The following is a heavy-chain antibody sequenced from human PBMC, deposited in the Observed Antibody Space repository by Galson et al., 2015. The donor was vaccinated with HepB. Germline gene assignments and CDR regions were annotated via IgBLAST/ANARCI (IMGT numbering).Heavy chain of an antibody. D-gene: IGHD6-13*01. Sequence: SLRLSCAASEFTFSSYNMNWVRQAPGKGLEWVSSISSSGSYISYADSVKGRFTISRDNSKNTLYLQMNSLRAEDTAVYYCARRASAAAACLDSWGQGTLVTVSS. J-gene: IGHJ4*02. CDR3: ARRASAAAACLDS. CDR1: EFTFSSYN. CDR2: ISSSGSYI. V-gene: IGHV3-21*01.